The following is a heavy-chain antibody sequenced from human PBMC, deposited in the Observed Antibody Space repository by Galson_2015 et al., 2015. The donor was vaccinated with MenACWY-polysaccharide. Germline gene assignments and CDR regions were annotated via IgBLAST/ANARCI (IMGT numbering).Heavy chain of an antibody. Sequence: SLRLSCAASGFSLGGLYMSWIRQAPGKGLEWLSYISKSGDSIYFADSVKGRFAISRDNTKNSLYLQLNSLEVEDTAIYYCARGHYGLDVWGQGTTVTVSS. CDR3: ARGHYGLDV. CDR1: GFSLGGLY. V-gene: IGHV3-11*01. J-gene: IGHJ6*02. CDR2: ISKSGDSI.